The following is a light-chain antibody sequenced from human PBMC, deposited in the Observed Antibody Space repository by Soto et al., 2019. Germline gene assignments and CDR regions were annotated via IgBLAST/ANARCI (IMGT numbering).Light chain of an antibody. Sequence: EVVMTQSPTTLSVSPGERATLSCRASQSVNSNLAWYQQKPGQAPRLLIYGASTRATGIPARFSGSGSGTEFTLAISSLQSEDFAVYYCQQYNKWPPLTFGGGT. J-gene: IGKJ4*01. CDR2: GAS. CDR3: QQYNKWPPLT. V-gene: IGKV3-15*01. CDR1: QSVNSN.